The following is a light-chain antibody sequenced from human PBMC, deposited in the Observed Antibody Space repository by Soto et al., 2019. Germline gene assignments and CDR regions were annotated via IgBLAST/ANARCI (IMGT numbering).Light chain of an antibody. Sequence: QSALTQPRSVSGSPGQSVSISCTGTSSDVGGYNYVSWYQQHPGKAPKLMIYDVSKRPSGVTDRFSGSKSDNTASLTISGLQAEDEADYYCCSYAGSYTLYVFGPGNKVTVL. V-gene: IGLV2-11*01. CDR1: SSDVGGYNY. CDR3: CSYAGSYTLYV. J-gene: IGLJ1*01. CDR2: DVS.